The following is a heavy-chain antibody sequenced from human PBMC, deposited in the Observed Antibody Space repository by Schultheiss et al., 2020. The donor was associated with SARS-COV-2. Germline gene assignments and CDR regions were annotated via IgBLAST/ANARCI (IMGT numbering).Heavy chain of an antibody. CDR1: GYTFTGYG. CDR2: ISAYNGNT. D-gene: IGHD2-8*01. Sequence: ASVKVSCKASGYTFTGYGISWVRQAPGQGLEWMGWISAYNGNTGYAQKLQGRVTMTTDTSTSTAYMELSSLRSEDTAVYYCAAALLMSTDFDYWGQGTLVTVSS. J-gene: IGHJ4*02. V-gene: IGHV1-18*01. CDR3: AAALLMSTDFDY.